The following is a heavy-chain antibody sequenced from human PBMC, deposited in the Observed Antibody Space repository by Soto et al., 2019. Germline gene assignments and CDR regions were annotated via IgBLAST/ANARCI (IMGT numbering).Heavy chain of an antibody. CDR2: IYYSGST. Sequence: SETLSLTCTVSGGSISSSSYYWGWIRQPPGKGLEWIGSIYYSGSTYYNPSLKSRVTISVDTSKNQFSLKLSSVTAADTAVYYCARPSSVLLWFGGNDAFDIWGQGTMVTVSS. CDR3: ARPSSVLLWFGGNDAFDI. CDR1: GGSISSSSYY. D-gene: IGHD3-10*01. J-gene: IGHJ3*02. V-gene: IGHV4-39*01.